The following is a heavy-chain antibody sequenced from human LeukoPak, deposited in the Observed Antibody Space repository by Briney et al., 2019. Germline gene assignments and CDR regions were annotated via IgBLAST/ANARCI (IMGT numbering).Heavy chain of an antibody. V-gene: IGHV4-39*01. CDR1: GGSISSSSYY. CDR2: IYYSGST. J-gene: IGHJ4*02. CDR3: AITLDLYYYDSSGLDYFDY. Sequence: SETLSLTCSVSGGSISSSSYYWGWIRQPPGKGLEWIGSIYYSGSTYYNPSLKSRVTISVDTSKNQFSLKLCSVTAADTAVYYCAITLDLYYYDSSGLDYFDYWGQGTLVTVSS. D-gene: IGHD3-22*01.